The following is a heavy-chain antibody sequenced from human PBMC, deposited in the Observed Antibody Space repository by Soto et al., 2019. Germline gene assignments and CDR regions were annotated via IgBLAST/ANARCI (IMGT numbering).Heavy chain of an antibody. V-gene: IGHV1-69*01. Sequence: QVQLVQSGAEVKKPGSSVKVSCKASGGTFSSYAISWVRQAPGQGLEWMGGIIPIFGTANYAQKYQGRVTITADESTTTDYMELSSLRSEDTAVYYCASLRAGFIRAFDIWCQGTMLTVSS. D-gene: IGHD3-16*01. CDR2: IIPIFGTA. CDR3: ASLRAGFIRAFDI. CDR1: GGTFSSYA. J-gene: IGHJ3*02.